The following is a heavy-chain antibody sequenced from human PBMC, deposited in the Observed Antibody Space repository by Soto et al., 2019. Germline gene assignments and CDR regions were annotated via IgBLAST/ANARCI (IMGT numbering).Heavy chain of an antibody. CDR3: AREGIRYFDWNGAPDY. D-gene: IGHD3-9*01. Sequence: QVQLQQWGAGLLKPSETLSLTCAVYGGSFSGYYWSWIRQPPGKGLEWIGEINHSGSTNYNPSLKSRVTISVDTSKNQFSLKLSSVTAADTAVYYCAREGIRYFDWNGAPDYWGQGTLVTVSS. CDR1: GGSFSGYY. J-gene: IGHJ4*02. CDR2: INHSGST. V-gene: IGHV4-34*01.